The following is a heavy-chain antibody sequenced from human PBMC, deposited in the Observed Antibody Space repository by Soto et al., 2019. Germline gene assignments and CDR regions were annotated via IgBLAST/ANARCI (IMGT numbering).Heavy chain of an antibody. CDR3: ARDPGISSGWYYFDY. V-gene: IGHV3-7*05. J-gene: IGHJ4*02. D-gene: IGHD6-19*01. CDR2: VKQDGSEI. CDR1: GFTFSNHW. Sequence: LRLSCAASGFTFSNHWMTWVRQAPGKGLEWVASVKQDGSEIYYGDSVKGRFTISRDNAKNSLFLQLNSLRAEDTAMYYCARDPGISSGWYYFDYWGQGTLVTVSS.